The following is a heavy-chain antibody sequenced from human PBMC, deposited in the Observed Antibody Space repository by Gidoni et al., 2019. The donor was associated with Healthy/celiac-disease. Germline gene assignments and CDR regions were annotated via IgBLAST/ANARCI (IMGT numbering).Heavy chain of an antibody. V-gene: IGHV6-1*01. CDR3: ARDRMVRGVKTAYAFDI. Sequence: QVQLQQSSPGLVKPSQTLSLTCAISGDSVSSNSAAWNWIRQSPSRGLEWLGRTYYRSKWYNDYAVSVKSRITINPDTSKNQFSLQLNSVTPEDTAVYYCARDRMVRGVKTAYAFDIWGQGTMVTVSS. CDR1: GDSVSSNSAA. D-gene: IGHD3-10*01. J-gene: IGHJ3*02. CDR2: TYYRSKWYN.